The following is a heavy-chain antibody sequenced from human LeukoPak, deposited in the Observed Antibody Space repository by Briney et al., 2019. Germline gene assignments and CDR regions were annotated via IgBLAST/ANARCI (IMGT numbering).Heavy chain of an antibody. CDR2: INHSGST. Sequence: SETLSLTCAVYGESFSGYYWNWIRLPPGKGLEWIGEINHSGSTNYNPSLKSRVTISVDTSKNQFSLKLSSMTAADTAVYYCASGRGIFGVVHLDYWGQGTLVTVSS. D-gene: IGHD3-3*01. CDR1: GESFSGYY. J-gene: IGHJ4*02. V-gene: IGHV4-34*01. CDR3: ASGRGIFGVVHLDY.